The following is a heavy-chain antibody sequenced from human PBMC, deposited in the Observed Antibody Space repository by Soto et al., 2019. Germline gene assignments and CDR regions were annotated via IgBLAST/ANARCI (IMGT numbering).Heavy chain of an antibody. CDR2: IYYSGST. CDR3: ARHDYYYYGMDV. J-gene: IGHJ6*02. CDR1: GGSISSYY. Sequence: SETLSLTCTVSGGSISSYYWSWIRQPPGKGLEWIGYIYYSGSTNYNPSLKSRVTISVDTSKNQFSLKLSSVTAADTAVYYCARHDYYYYGMDVWGQGTTVTVSS. V-gene: IGHV4-59*08.